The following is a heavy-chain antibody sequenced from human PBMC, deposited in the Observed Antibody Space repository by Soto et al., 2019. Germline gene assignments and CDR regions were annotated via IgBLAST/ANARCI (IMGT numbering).Heavy chain of an antibody. J-gene: IGHJ6*02. D-gene: IGHD4-17*01. CDR1: GFTFSSYW. Sequence: GGSLRLSCVASGFTFSSYWMHWVRQAPGKGLVWVSRINSDGSSTSYADSVKGRFTISRDNAKNTLYLQMNSLRAEDTAVYYCASLSTVGTPYYYYGMDVWGQGTTVTVSS. CDR3: ASLSTVGTPYYYYGMDV. CDR2: INSDGSST. V-gene: IGHV3-74*01.